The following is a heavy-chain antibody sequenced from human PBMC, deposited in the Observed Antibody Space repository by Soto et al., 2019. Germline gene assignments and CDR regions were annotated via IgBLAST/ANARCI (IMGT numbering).Heavy chain of an antibody. CDR1: GGSISSSSYY. D-gene: IGHD2-15*01. J-gene: IGHJ4*02. CDR2: IYYSGST. CDR3: ARPVGLATPNFDY. V-gene: IGHV4-39*01. Sequence: SETLSLTCTVSGGSISSSSYYWGWIRQPPGKGLEWIGSIYYSGSTYYNPSLKSRVTISVDTSKNQFSLKLSSVTAADTAVYYCARPVGLATPNFDYWGQGTLVTVSS.